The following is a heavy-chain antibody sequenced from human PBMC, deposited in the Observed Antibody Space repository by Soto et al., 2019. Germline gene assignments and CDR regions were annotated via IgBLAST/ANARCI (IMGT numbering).Heavy chain of an antibody. V-gene: IGHV3-30*18. CDR3: AKDANSYGYWCFDL. CDR2: ISYDGSNK. J-gene: IGHJ2*01. D-gene: IGHD5-18*01. Sequence: QVQLVESGGGVVQPGRSLRLSCAASGFTFSSYGMHWVRQAPGKGLEWVAVISYDGSNKYYADSVKGRFTISRDNSKNTLYLQMNILRAEDTAVYYCAKDANSYGYWCFDLWGRGTLVTVSS. CDR1: GFTFSSYG.